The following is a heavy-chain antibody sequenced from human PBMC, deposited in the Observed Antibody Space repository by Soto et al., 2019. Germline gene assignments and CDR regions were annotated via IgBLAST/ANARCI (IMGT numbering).Heavy chain of an antibody. CDR2: IIPMFGTP. D-gene: IGHD2-21*01. V-gene: IGHV1-69*13. CDR3: ARPLGDRNVYYGLAV. J-gene: IGHJ6*02. Sequence: GASVKVSCKASGGTFSKYAISWVRQAPGQGLEWLGGIIPMFGTPNYAQKFQGRVTISADESTTTAYLELSSLRSADTAVYFCARPLGDRNVYYGLAVWGQGTTVTVSS. CDR1: GGTFSKYA.